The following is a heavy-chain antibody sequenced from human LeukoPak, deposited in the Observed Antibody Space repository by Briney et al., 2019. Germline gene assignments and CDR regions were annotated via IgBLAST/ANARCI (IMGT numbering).Heavy chain of an antibody. CDR2: ISGDGGST. CDR1: GFTFDDYA. Sequence: GGSLRLSCAASGFTFDDYAMHWVRQAPGKGLEWVSLISGDGGSTYYADSVKGRFIISRDNSKNTLYLQMNSLRTEDTALYYCAKDILLTAMIDYWGQGTLVTVSS. J-gene: IGHJ4*02. V-gene: IGHV3-43*02. D-gene: IGHD5-18*01. CDR3: AKDILLTAMIDY.